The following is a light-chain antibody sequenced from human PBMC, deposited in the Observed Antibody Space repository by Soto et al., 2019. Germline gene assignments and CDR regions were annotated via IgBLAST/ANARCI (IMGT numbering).Light chain of an antibody. Sequence: DIQMTQSPSTLSASIGDRVTITCRASQRIRWVAWYQQKPGKAPYFVIHEACSLGSGVPSRFRGSGCGTEMTLAISALYSCDSAIYYRHHYNISPCTCGQVTMAYIK. CDR2: EAC. V-gene: IGKV1-5*03. J-gene: IGKJ1*01. CDR3: HHYNISPCT. CDR1: QRIRW.